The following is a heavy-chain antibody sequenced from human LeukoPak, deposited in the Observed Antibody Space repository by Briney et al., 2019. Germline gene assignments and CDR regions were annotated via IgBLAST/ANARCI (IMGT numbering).Heavy chain of an antibody. CDR3: ARATVRTYYDILTGYRTGWFDP. CDR2: IYTSGST. V-gene: IGHV4-61*02. D-gene: IGHD3-9*01. CDR1: GGSISSGSYY. Sequence: SETLSLTCTVSGGSISSGSYYWSWIRQPAGKGLEWIGRIYTSGSTNYNPSLKSRVTISVDTSKNQFSLKLSSVTAADTAVYYCARATVRTYYDILTGYRTGWFDPWGQGTLVTVSS. J-gene: IGHJ5*02.